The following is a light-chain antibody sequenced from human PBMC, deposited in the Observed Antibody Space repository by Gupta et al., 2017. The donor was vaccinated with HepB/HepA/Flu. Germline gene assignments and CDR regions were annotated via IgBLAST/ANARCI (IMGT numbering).Light chain of an antibody. Sequence: EIVLTQSPDTLSLSPGASATLSCRASQSVPNNFLAWYQQKPGQAPRLLIFAVSNRTTAIPDRFSGSGSGTDFTLTINRLQPEDSAVYHCQQFGSSPDTFGGGTKVEI. CDR2: AVS. V-gene: IGKV3-20*01. CDR3: QQFGSSPDT. J-gene: IGKJ4*01. CDR1: QSVPNNF.